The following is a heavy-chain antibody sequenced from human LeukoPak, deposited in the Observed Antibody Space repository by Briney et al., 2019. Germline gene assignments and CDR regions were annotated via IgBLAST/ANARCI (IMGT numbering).Heavy chain of an antibody. CDR2: INHSGST. J-gene: IGHJ5*02. CDR3: ARGRRAAAGSNWFDP. V-gene: IGHV4-34*01. Sequence: SETLSLTCAVYGGSFSGYYWSWIRQPPGKGLEWIGEINHSGSTNYNPSLKSRDTISVDTSKNQFSLKLSSVTAADTAVYYCARGRRAAAGSNWFDPWGQGTLVTVSS. CDR1: GGSFSGYY. D-gene: IGHD6-13*01.